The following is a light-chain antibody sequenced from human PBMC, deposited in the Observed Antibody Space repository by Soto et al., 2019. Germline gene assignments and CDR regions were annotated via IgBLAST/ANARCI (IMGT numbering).Light chain of an antibody. CDR2: GNR. V-gene: IGLV1-40*01. Sequence: QSALTQPPSVSGAPGQRVTISCTGNSSNLGAGYDVHWYQQLPGAAPKLVIFGNRNRPSGVPERFSGSKSGTSASLAIAGLQTEDEADYYCQAYDYSLTASVFGGGTKLTVL. CDR3: QAYDYSLTASV. CDR1: SSNLGAGYD. J-gene: IGLJ3*02.